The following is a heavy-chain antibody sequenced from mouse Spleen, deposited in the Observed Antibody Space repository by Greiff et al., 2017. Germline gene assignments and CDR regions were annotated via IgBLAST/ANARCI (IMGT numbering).Heavy chain of an antibody. CDR1: GYTFTDYW. J-gene: IGHJ2*01. CDR2: ILPGSGST. Sequence: VKLMESGAELMKPGASVKLSCKATGYTFTDYWIEWVKQRPGHGLEWIGEILPGSGSTNYSEKFKGKATFTADTSSNTAYMQLSSLTTEDSAIYYCAYGNLDYWGQGTTLTVSS. CDR3: AYGNLDY. V-gene: IGHV1-9*01. D-gene: IGHD2-1*01.